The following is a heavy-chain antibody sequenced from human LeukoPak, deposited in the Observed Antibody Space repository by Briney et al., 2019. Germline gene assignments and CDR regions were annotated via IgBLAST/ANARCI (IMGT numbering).Heavy chain of an antibody. CDR1: GIAFSNSI. CDR3: ARVVAGRDAFDI. J-gene: IGHJ3*02. CDR2: MSYDGFSK. D-gene: IGHD3-10*01. V-gene: IGHV3-30*04. Sequence: GRSRRLSCVASGIAFSNSIMHWDRQAPGNGLEWVSAMSYDGFSKYYADSMRGRLTISRDGSKNTVYLQMKSLRPEDTAVYYCARVVAGRDAFDIWGQGTMVTVSS.